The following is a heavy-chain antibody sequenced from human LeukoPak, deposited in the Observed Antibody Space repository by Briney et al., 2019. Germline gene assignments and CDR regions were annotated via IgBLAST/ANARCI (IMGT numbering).Heavy chain of an antibody. V-gene: IGHV3-23*01. CDR1: GFKFDAYP. CDR3: AKGKINHDGAFDI. CDR2: ISDSGGST. J-gene: IGHJ3*02. D-gene: IGHD1-14*01. Sequence: GSLRLSCAASGFKFDAYPMSWVRQAPGKGLEWVSSISDSGGSTHYAESVRGRFSLSRDNFEKTLYLQMNRLRAEDTAVYYCAKGKINHDGAFDIWGQGTRVIVAS.